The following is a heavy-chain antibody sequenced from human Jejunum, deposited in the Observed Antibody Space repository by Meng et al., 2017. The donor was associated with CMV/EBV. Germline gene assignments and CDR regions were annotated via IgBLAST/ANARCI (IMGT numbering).Heavy chain of an antibody. J-gene: IGHJ4*02. V-gene: IGHV3-21*01. Sequence: LSCTASGFNFRGYSMNWVRQAPGKGLEWVSSINSDSRYIYYADSVKGRFTISRDSAKNSLYLQMESLRAEDTAVYYCARDNDFTNSYWGQGTLVTVSS. D-gene: IGHD4-11*01. CDR2: INSDSRYI. CDR1: GFNFRGYS. CDR3: ARDNDFTNSY.